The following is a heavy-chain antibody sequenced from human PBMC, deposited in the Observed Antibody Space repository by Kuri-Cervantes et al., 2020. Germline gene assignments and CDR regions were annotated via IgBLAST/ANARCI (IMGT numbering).Heavy chain of an antibody. V-gene: IGHV4-4*02. CDR2: IYYSGST. J-gene: IGHJ6*03. Sequence: SETLSLTCAVSGGSISSSNWWSWVRQPPGKGLEWIGNIYYSGSTYHNPSLKSRITISVDTSKNQFSLKLSSVTAADTAVYYCARGYYHMDVWGEGTSVTVSS. CDR3: ARGYYHMDV. CDR1: GGSISSSNW.